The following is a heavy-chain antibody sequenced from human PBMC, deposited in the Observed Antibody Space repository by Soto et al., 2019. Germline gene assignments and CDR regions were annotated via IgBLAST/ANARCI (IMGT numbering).Heavy chain of an antibody. V-gene: IGHV1-69*13. CDR2: IIPIFGTA. D-gene: IGHD3-22*01. Sequence: SVKVSCKASGGTFSSYSISWVRQASGQGLERMGGIIPIFGTANYPQKFQGRVTITADESTSTAYMELSSLRSEDTAVYYCARDRGGYDRSGYYPMDNNPDWLRGQGTPVTVSS. CDR3: ARDRGGYDRSGYYPMDNNPDWL. CDR1: GGTFSSYS. J-gene: IGHJ4*02.